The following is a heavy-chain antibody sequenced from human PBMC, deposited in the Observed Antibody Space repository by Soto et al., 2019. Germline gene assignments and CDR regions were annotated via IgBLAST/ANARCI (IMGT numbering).Heavy chain of an antibody. CDR2: ISAHNGNT. D-gene: IGHD1-1*01. V-gene: IGHV1-18*01. J-gene: IGHJ4*02. CDR3: ARGRYGDY. Sequence: QVHLVQSGAEVKKPGASVKVSCKGSGYIFTTYGITWVRQAPGQGLEWMGWISAHNGNTNYAQKRQGTVTVTRDTATSTAYMELRILRSDDTAVYYCARGRYGDYWGQGALVTVSS. CDR1: GYIFTTYG.